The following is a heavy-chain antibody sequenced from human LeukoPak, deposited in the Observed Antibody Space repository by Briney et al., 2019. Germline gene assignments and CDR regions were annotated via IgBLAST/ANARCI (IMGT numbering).Heavy chain of an antibody. J-gene: IGHJ4*02. CDR1: GFTFSTYG. V-gene: IGHV3-30*02. CDR2: IRYDGSEG. Sequence: AGGSLRLSCAASGFTFSTYGMHWVRQAPGKGLDWVAFIRYDGSEGHYADSVKDRFTASRDNSKNRMYLQMNSLRAEDTAIYYCAKVGYGWYEVDYWGQGTLVTVSS. CDR3: AKVGYGWYEVDY. D-gene: IGHD6-19*01.